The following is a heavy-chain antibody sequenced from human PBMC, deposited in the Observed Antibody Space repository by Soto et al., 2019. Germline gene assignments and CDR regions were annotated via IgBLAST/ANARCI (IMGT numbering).Heavy chain of an antibody. CDR3: ARDSCSGGSCYSSVPSY. CDR2: IWYDGSNK. D-gene: IGHD2-15*01. J-gene: IGHJ4*02. CDR1: GFTFSSYG. V-gene: IGHV3-33*01. Sequence: GGSLRLSCAASGFTFSSYGMHWVRQAPGKGLEWVAVIWYDGSNKYYADSVKGRFTISRDNSKNTLYLQMNSLRAEDTAVYYCARDSCSGGSCYSSVPSYWGQGTLVTVSS.